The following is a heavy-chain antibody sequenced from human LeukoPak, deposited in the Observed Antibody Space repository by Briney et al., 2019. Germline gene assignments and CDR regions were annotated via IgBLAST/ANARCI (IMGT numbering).Heavy chain of an antibody. J-gene: IGHJ6*02. CDR3: ARVTWGGGRYGDYYYYYGMDV. V-gene: IGHV1-18*01. CDR2: ISAYNGNT. Sequence: ASVKVSCKASGYTFISYGFSWVRQAPGQGLEWMGWISAYNGNTNYAQKLQGRVTMTTDTSTSIAYMELRSLRSDDTAVYYCARVTWGGGRYGDYYYYYGMDVWGQGTTVTVSS. CDR1: GYTFISYG. D-gene: IGHD4-17*01.